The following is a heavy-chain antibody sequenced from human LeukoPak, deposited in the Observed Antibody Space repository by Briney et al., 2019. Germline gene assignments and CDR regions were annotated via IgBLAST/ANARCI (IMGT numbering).Heavy chain of an antibody. Sequence: GGSLRLSCAASGFTFSSYGIHWVRQAPGKGLEWVAVIWYDGSNKYYADSLKGRFTISRDNSKNTLYLQMNSLRAEDTAVYYCARDLHIAPDYGMDVWGQGTPVTVSS. J-gene: IGHJ6*02. CDR2: IWYDGSNK. CDR1: GFTFSSYG. V-gene: IGHV3-33*01. CDR3: ARDLHIAPDYGMDV. D-gene: IGHD6-13*01.